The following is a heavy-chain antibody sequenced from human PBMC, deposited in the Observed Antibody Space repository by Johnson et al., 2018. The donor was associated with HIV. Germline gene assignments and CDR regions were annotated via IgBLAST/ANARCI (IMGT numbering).Heavy chain of an antibody. CDR3: AKDAGIAVAEGAFDI. CDR2: ISYDGSNK. CDR1: GFTFTSHG. J-gene: IGHJ3*02. V-gene: IGHV3-30*18. Sequence: QVQLVESGGGVVQPGRSLRLSCAVSGFTFTSHGMHWVRQAPGKGLEWVAVISYDGSNKYYADYVKGRFTISRDNSKNTLYLQMSSLRTEDTAVYYCAKDAGIAVAEGAFDIWGQGTMVTVSS. D-gene: IGHD6-19*01.